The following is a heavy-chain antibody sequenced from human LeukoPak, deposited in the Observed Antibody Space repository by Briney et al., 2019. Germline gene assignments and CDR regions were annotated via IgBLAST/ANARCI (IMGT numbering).Heavy chain of an antibody. D-gene: IGHD6-13*01. J-gene: IGHJ4*02. CDR3: ARGPGGYRSSWYSY. CDR2: INPNSGGS. CDR1: GYTFTGYY. V-gene: IGHV1-2*02. Sequence: ASVKVSCKASGYTFTGYYMHWVRQAPGQGLEWMGWINPNSGGSNYAQKFQGRVTMTRDTSISTAYMELSRLRSDDTAVYYCARGPGGYRSSWYSYWGQGTLVTVPS.